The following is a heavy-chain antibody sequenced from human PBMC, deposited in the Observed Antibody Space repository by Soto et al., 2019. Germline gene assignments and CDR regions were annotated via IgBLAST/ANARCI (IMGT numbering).Heavy chain of an antibody. D-gene: IGHD2-15*01. Sequence: PGGSLRLSCAASGFTFSGYAMSWVRQAPGKGLEWVSAISGSGGSTYYADSVKGRFTISRDNSKNTLYLQMNSLRAEDTAVYYCAKAGCSGGSCYSNFDYWGQGTLVTVSS. J-gene: IGHJ4*02. CDR1: GFTFSGYA. V-gene: IGHV3-23*01. CDR3: AKAGCSGGSCYSNFDY. CDR2: ISGSGGST.